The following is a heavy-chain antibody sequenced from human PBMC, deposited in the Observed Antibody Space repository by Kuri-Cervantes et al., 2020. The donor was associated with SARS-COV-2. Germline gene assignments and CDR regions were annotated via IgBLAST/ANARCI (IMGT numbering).Heavy chain of an antibody. CDR3: ARERRGTIFGVVIKPTHYMDV. Sequence: GSLRLSCTVSGGSINSDHWTWIRQPPGKGLEWIGYIFYSGITNYNPSLQSRVTMSVDKSKNQFSLKLNSVTAADTAVYYCARERRGTIFGVVIKPTHYMDVWGKGTTVTVSS. D-gene: IGHD3-3*01. V-gene: IGHV4-59*01. J-gene: IGHJ6*03. CDR1: GGSINSDH. CDR2: IFYSGIT.